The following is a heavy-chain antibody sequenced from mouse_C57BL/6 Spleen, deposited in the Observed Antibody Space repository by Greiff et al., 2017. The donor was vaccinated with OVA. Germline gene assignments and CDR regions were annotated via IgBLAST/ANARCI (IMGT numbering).Heavy chain of an antibody. J-gene: IGHJ4*01. Sequence: EVQLQQSGPVLVKPGASVKMSCKASGYTFTDYYMNWVKQSHGKSLEWIGVINPYNGGTSYNQKFKGKATLTVDKSSSTAYMELNSLTSEDSAVYYCARPGGSSPYYYAMDYWGQGTSVTVSS. CDR1: GYTFTDYY. CDR3: ARPGGSSPYYYAMDY. CDR2: INPYNGGT. D-gene: IGHD1-1*01. V-gene: IGHV1-19*01.